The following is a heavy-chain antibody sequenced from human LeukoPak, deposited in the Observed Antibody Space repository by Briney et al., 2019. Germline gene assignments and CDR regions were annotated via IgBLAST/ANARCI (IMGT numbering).Heavy chain of an antibody. Sequence: GGSLRLSCAASGFTVSSNYMSWVRQAPGKGLEWVSVIYSGGSTYYADSVKGRFIISRDNSKNTLYLQMNSLRADDTALYYCARDQGRLARYWGQGTLVTVSS. CDR2: IYSGGST. D-gene: IGHD6-19*01. J-gene: IGHJ4*02. CDR1: GFTVSSNY. CDR3: ARDQGRLARY. V-gene: IGHV3-66*01.